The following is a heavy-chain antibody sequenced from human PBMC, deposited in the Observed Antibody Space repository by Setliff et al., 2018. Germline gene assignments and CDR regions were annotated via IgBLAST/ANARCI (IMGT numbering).Heavy chain of an antibody. V-gene: IGHV4-30-4*03. J-gene: IGHJ4*02. Sequence: SETLSLTCTVSGGSISSGDYYWSWIRQPPGKGLEWIGYIYYSGSTNYNPSLKSRVTMSVDTSKNQFSLKLNSVTAADTAVYYFRLAHCSNNCEEALDYWSQGTLVTVSS. CDR1: GGSISSGDYY. D-gene: IGHD2-2*01. CDR3: RLAHCSNNCEEALDY. CDR2: IYYSGST.